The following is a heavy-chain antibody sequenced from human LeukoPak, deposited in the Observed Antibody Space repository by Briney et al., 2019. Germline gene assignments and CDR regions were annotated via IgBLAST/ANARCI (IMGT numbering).Heavy chain of an antibody. CDR1: AASFISSSHH. J-gene: IGHJ5*01. D-gene: IGHD5-12*01. Sequence: SETLSLTCTVSAASFISSSHHWGWIRQSPGKGLEWIVTVYYGRTTYYNPSLDGRVTISLDTSANHFSLQLNSVTAADTAVYYCVRHDGRGGATMGAFDSWGQGSLVTVSS. CDR3: VRHDGRGGATMGAFDS. CDR2: VYYGRTT. V-gene: IGHV4-39*01.